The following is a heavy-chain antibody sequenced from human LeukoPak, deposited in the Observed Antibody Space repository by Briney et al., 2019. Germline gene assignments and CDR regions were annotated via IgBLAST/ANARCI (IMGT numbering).Heavy chain of an antibody. CDR1: AASFISSSHH. J-gene: IGHJ5*01. D-gene: IGHD5-12*01. Sequence: SETLSLTCTVSAASFISSSHHWGWIRQSPGKGLEWIVTVYYGRTTYYNPSLDGRVTISLDTSANHFSLQLNSVTAADTAVYYCVRHDGRGGATMGAFDSWGQGSLVTVSS. CDR3: VRHDGRGGATMGAFDS. CDR2: VYYGRTT. V-gene: IGHV4-39*01.